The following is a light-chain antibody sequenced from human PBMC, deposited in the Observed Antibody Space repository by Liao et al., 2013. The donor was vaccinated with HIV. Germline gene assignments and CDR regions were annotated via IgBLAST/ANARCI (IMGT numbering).Light chain of an antibody. CDR2: YDS. CDR3: QVWDSSSDHYV. J-gene: IGLJ1*01. Sequence: SYVLTQPPSVSVAPGKTATITCGGSNIGSKSVHWYQQKPGQAPVLVIYYDSDRPSGIPERFSGSNSGTTATLTISRVEAGDEADYYCQVWDSSSDHYVFGTGTKVTVL. CDR1: NIGSKS. V-gene: IGLV3-21*04.